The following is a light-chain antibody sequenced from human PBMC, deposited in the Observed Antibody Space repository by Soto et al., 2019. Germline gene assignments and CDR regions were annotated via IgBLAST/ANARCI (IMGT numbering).Light chain of an antibody. V-gene: IGKV3-11*01. CDR2: DAS. Sequence: EMVRTQSPATLSVSTGERATLSCRASQSVSSNLAWYQQKPGQAPRLLIYDASNRATGIPARFSGSGSGTDFTLSISSLEPEDFAVYYCQQRGAWPPITFGQGTRLEIK. J-gene: IGKJ5*01. CDR1: QSVSSN. CDR3: QQRGAWPPIT.